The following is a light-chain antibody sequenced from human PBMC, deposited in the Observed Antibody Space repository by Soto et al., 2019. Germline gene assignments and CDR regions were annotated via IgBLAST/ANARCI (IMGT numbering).Light chain of an antibody. Sequence: ARNQPRSLFGSPGQSVTISCSGPSSDVGGYNYVSWYQQFPDKAPKVMIYDVNKRPSGVPDRFSGSTSGNTASLTISGLRAEDEAYYYCCSYAASHSSIFGAGTKVTV. CDR3: CSYAASHSSI. CDR1: SSDVGGYNY. CDR2: DVN. V-gene: IGLV2-11*01. J-gene: IGLJ1*01.